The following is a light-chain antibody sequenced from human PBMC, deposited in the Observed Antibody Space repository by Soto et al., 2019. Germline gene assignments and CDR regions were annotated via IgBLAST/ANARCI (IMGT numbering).Light chain of an antibody. V-gene: IGLV2-14*01. Sequence: QSVLTQPASVSGSLGQSTTISCSGTSSDVGAYNYVSWYQQYPGKAPKLMIYHVTDRPSGVSNRFSGSKSGNTASLTISGLQAEDEADYYCCSYTTSNTFVFGTGTKVTV. CDR3: CSYTTSNTFV. J-gene: IGLJ1*01. CDR1: SSDVGAYNY. CDR2: HVT.